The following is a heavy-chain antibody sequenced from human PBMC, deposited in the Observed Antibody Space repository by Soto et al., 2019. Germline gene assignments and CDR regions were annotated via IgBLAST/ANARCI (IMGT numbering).Heavy chain of an antibody. CDR1: SFAFSNYG. Sequence: GGSLRLSCAASSFAFSNYGMNWVRQAPGKGLEWVSSISSTTNYIYYGDSMKGRFTISRDNAKNSLYLEMNSLRAEDTAVYYCARESEDLTSNFDYWGQGTLVTVS. J-gene: IGHJ4*02. V-gene: IGHV3-21*06. CDR2: ISSTTNYI. CDR3: ARESEDLTSNFDY.